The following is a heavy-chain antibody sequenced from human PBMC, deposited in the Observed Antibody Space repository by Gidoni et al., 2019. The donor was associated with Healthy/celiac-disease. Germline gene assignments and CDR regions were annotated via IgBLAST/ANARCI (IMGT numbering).Heavy chain of an antibody. Sequence: EVQLLESGGGLVQPGGFMRLSGAATGFTFSSYAMSWVRQAPGKGLEWVSAISGSGGSTYYADSVKGRFTISRDNSKNTLYLQMNSLRAEDTAVYYCAKLQWPDFDYWGQGTLVTVSS. CDR1: GFTFSSYA. CDR2: ISGSGGST. CDR3: AKLQWPDFDY. D-gene: IGHD6-19*01. J-gene: IGHJ4*02. V-gene: IGHV3-23*01.